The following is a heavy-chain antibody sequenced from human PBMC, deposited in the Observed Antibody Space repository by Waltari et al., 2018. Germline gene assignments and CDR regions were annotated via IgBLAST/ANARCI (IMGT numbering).Heavy chain of an antibody. CDR3: ARDRWAAAGFDY. V-gene: IGHV4-31*03. CDR2: IYYSGST. J-gene: IGHJ4*02. CDR1: GCSISSGGYY. Sequence: QVQLQESGPGLVKPSQTLSLTCTVSGCSISSGGYYWSLIRQHPGKGLEGIGYIYYSGSTYYNPSLKSRVTISVDTSKNQFSLKLRSVTAADTAVYYCARDRWAAAGFDYWGQGTLVTVSS. D-gene: IGHD6-13*01.